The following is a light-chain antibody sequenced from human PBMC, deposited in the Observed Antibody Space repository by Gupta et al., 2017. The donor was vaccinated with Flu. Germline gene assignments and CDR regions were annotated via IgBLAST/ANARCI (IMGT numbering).Light chain of an antibody. J-gene: IGKJ4*01. CDR1: QSVLYSSNNKNY. V-gene: IGKV4-1*01. CDR2: WAS. CDR3: QQYDSTPRT. Sequence: DIVMTQSPESLAVSLGERATINCKSSQSVLYSSNNKNYLSWYQQKPGQPPKLLIYWASTRESGVPDRFSGSGSGTDFTLTISSLQAEDVAVYYCQQYDSTPRTFGGGTKVEIK.